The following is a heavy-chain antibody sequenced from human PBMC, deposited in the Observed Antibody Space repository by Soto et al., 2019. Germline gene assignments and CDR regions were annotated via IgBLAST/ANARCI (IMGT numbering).Heavy chain of an antibody. D-gene: IGHD5-18*01. Sequence: GGSLRLSCAASGFTVSSNYMSWVRQAPGKGLEWVSVIYSGGSTYYADSVKGRFTISRDNSKNTLYLQMNILRAEDTAVYYCAREGYSYGYFRHFDYWGQGTLVTVSS. V-gene: IGHV3-53*01. CDR2: IYSGGST. CDR3: AREGYSYGYFRHFDY. CDR1: GFTVSSNY. J-gene: IGHJ4*02.